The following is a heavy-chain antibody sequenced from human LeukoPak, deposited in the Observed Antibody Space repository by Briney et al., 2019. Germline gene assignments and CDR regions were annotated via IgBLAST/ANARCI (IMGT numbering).Heavy chain of an antibody. V-gene: IGHV3-7*01. Sequence: GGSLRLSCAASGFTFSSYWMSWVRQAPGKGLERVANIKQDGSERYYVDSVKGRFTISRDNAKNSLYLQMNSLRAEDTAVYYCASLSWRGSGHHDYWGQGTLVTVSS. CDR3: ASLSWRGSGHHDY. CDR2: IKQDGSER. D-gene: IGHD3-10*01. CDR1: GFTFSSYW. J-gene: IGHJ4*02.